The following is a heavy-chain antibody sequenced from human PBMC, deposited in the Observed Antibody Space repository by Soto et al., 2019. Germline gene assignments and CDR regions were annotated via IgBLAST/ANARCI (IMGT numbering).Heavy chain of an antibody. CDR1: GFTFTDYG. CDR3: ARDRGHRGGYQDAFDI. CDR2: IWFDGRKR. Sequence: QVQLVESGGGVVQPGRSLRLSCAASGFTFTDYGMPWVRQAPGKGLEWVELIWFDGRKRDYADSVKGRFTISRDESKTTLDLQMDSLRVEDTAVYYCARDRGHRGGYQDAFDIWGQGTTVTVSS. V-gene: IGHV3-33*01. J-gene: IGHJ3*02. D-gene: IGHD3-22*01.